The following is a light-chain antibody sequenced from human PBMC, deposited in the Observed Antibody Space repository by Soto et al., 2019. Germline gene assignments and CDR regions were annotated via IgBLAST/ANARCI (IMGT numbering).Light chain of an antibody. J-gene: IGKJ1*01. V-gene: IGKV3-20*01. CDR3: QQYGGSPPVA. CDR2: GAS. Sequence: EFVLTQSPGTLSLSPGERATISCRASQSVSSRYLAWYQQKPGQAPRLLIYGASSRATGILDRFSGSGSGTDFTLTISGLEPEDFAVYYCQQYGGSPPVAFGQGTKVEIK. CDR1: QSVSSRY.